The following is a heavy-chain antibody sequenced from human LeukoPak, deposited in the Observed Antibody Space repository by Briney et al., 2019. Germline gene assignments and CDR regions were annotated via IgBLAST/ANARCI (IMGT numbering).Heavy chain of an antibody. Sequence: GGSLRLSCSASGFTFSSYAMHWVRQAPGKGLEFVSAISSNGGSTRYADSVKGRFTISRDNSKNTLYLQMSSLRAEDTAVYYCARTAYSDYSLGFWGQGTLVTVSS. D-gene: IGHD5-12*01. J-gene: IGHJ1*01. CDR3: ARTAYSDYSLGF. V-gene: IGHV3-64D*08. CDR1: GFTFSSYA. CDR2: ISSNGGST.